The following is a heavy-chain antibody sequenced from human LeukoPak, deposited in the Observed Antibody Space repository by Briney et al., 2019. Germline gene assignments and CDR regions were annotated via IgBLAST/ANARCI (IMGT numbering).Heavy chain of an antibody. Sequence: SETLSLTCTVSGGSVSDIRYYWGWIRQAPGKGLEWIGEINHSGSTNYNPSLKSRVTISVDTSKNQFSLKLSSVTAADTAVYYCAREVPAAGFDSWGQGTLVTVSS. D-gene: IGHD6-13*01. J-gene: IGHJ4*02. CDR3: AREVPAAGFDS. V-gene: IGHV4-39*07. CDR2: INHSGST. CDR1: GGSVSDIRYY.